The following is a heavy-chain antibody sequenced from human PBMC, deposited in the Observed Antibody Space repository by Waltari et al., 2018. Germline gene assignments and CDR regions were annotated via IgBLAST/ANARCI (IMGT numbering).Heavy chain of an antibody. CDR1: GYTFTSYY. V-gene: IGHV1-46*01. CDR2: INPSGGST. D-gene: IGHD6-13*01. Sequence: QVQLVQSGAEVKKPGASVKVSCKASGYTFTSYYMHWLRQPPGQGLEWMGIINPSGGSTSYAQKFQGRVTMTRDTSTSTVYMELSSLRSEDTAVYYCARDWEAAAGTYYYYGMDVWGQGTTVTVSS. J-gene: IGHJ6*02. CDR3: ARDWEAAAGTYYYYGMDV.